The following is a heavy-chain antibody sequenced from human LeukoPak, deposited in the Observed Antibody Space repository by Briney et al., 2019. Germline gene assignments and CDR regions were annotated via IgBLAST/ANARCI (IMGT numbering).Heavy chain of an antibody. J-gene: IGHJ5*02. V-gene: IGHV1-69*05. Sequence: ASVKVSCKASGGTFSSYAISWVRQAPGQGLEWMGGIIPIFGTANYAQKFQGRVTMTTDTSTSTVYMELRSLRSDDTAVYYCARAVYDFWTGYLNWFDPWGQGTLVTVSS. CDR1: GGTFSSYA. CDR3: ARAVYDFWTGYLNWFDP. CDR2: IIPIFGTA. D-gene: IGHD3-3*01.